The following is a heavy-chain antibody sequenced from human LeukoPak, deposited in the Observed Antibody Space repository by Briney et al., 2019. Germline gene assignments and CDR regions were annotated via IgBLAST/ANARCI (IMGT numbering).Heavy chain of an antibody. CDR2: INHSGST. D-gene: IGHD3-16*02. CDR3: ARVNKVTATTYRETRRPFDP. CDR1: GGSFSGYY. J-gene: IGHJ5*02. V-gene: IGHV4-34*01. Sequence: SETLSLTCAVYGGSFSGYYWSWIRQPPGKGLEWIGEINHSGSTNYNPSLKSRVTISVDTSKNQFSLKLSSVTAADTAVYYCARVNKVTATTYRETRRPFDPWGQGTLVTVSS.